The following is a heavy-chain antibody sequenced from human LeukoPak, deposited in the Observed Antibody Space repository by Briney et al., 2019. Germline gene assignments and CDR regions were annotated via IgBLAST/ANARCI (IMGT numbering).Heavy chain of an antibody. CDR2: ISYDGSDK. V-gene: IGHV3-30*03. J-gene: IGHJ4*02. CDR1: GSTFNRFA. CDR3: ARTPITMIVVGLVYFDY. D-gene: IGHD3-22*01. Sequence: GGSLRLSCAASGSTFNRFAMHWVRQAPGKGLEWVAVISYDGSDKYYADSVKGRFTISRDNSKNTLYLQMSSLRAEDTAVYYCARTPITMIVVGLVYFDYWGQGTLVTVSS.